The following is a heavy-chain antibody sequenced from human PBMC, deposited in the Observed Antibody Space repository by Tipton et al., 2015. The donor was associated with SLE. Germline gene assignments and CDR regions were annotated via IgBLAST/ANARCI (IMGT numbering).Heavy chain of an antibody. CDR1: GFTVSSNY. V-gene: IGHV3-30*02. Sequence: SLRLSCAASGFTVSSNYMSWVRQAPGKGLEWVAFIRYDGSNKYYADSVKGRFTISRDNSKNTPYLQMNSLRAEDTAVYYCAGHGGEVATIKYWGQGTLVTVSS. CDR2: IRYDGSNK. CDR3: AGHGGEVATIKY. J-gene: IGHJ4*02. D-gene: IGHD5-12*01.